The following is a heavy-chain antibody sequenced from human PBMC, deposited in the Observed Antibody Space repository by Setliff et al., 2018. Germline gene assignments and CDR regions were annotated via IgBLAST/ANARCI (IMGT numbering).Heavy chain of an antibody. Sequence: ASVKVSCKASGATFSSYGISWVRQAPGQGLEWMGRINLNTGNIFYAQEFQGRVTLTRDTSISTAYMELTGLKYDDTAIYYCARDTLALGDITLFDYWGQGTLVTVSS. CDR2: INLNTGNI. CDR1: GATFSSYG. D-gene: IGHD3-16*01. V-gene: IGHV1-2*02. J-gene: IGHJ4*02. CDR3: ARDTLALGDITLFDY.